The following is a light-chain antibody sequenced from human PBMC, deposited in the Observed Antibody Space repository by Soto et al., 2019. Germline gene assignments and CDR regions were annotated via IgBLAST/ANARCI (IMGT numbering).Light chain of an antibody. V-gene: IGKV3-20*01. CDR2: GAS. J-gene: IGKJ1*01. Sequence: EIVMTQSPATLSVSPGQRASLSCRASQSVSTTVAWYQQKPGQAPRLLIYGASSRATGIPDRFSGSGSGTDFTLTISRLEPEDFAVYYCQQYGRSPTFGQGTKVDIK. CDR1: QSVSTT. CDR3: QQYGRSPT.